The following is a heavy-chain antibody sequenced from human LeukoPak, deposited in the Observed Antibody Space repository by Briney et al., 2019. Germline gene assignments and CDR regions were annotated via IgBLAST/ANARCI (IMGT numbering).Heavy chain of an antibody. V-gene: IGHV3-7*01. Sequence: PGGSLRLSCAASGFTFGSCWMNWVRQTPGKGLEWVANINQDGSQKFYVDSVKGRFTISRDNANNSLYLQMNSLRAEDTAVYYCATSSSWVDYWGQGTLVTVSS. CDR1: GFTFGSCW. CDR2: INQDGSQK. J-gene: IGHJ4*02. D-gene: IGHD6-13*01. CDR3: ATSSSWVDY.